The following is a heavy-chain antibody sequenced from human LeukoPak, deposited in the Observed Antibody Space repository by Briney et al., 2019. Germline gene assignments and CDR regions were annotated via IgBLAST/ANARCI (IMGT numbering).Heavy chain of an antibody. D-gene: IGHD4-17*01. V-gene: IGHV3-30-3*01. CDR2: ISYDGSNK. J-gene: IGHJ4*02. Sequence: GGSLRLSCAASGFTFSSYAMHWVRQAPGKGLEWVAVISYDGSNKYYADSVKGRFTISRDNSKNTLYLQMNSLRAEDTAVYYCAKGRNDYGDPFDYWGQGTLVTVSS. CDR3: AKGRNDYGDPFDY. CDR1: GFTFSSYA.